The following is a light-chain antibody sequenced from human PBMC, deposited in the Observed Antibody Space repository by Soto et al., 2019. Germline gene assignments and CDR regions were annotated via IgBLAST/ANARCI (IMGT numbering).Light chain of an antibody. CDR1: SSDIGSYNF. Sequence: QSVLTQPASVSGSPGQSITISCTGTSSDIGSYNFVSWYQQHPGRAPKLMIYDVSKRPSGVPDRFSGSKSGNTASLTISGLQAEDESDYYCCSYAGSYTFVFGTGIKVTVL. V-gene: IGLV2-11*01. J-gene: IGLJ1*01. CDR3: CSYAGSYTFV. CDR2: DVS.